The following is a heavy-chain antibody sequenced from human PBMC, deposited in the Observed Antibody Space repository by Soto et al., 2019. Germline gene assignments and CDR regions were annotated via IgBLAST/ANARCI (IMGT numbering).Heavy chain of an antibody. CDR2: IHYSGST. J-gene: IGHJ5*02. CDR1: GGSITGYY. CDR3: ARHSYYSSPLXFDP. D-gene: IGHD4-4*01. V-gene: IGHV4-59*08. Sequence: PSETLSLTCTVSGGSITGYYWSWIRQPPGKGPEWIGNIHYSGSTNYNPSLKSRVTISVDMSKNQFSLRLSSVTAAETAVYYCARHSYYSSPLXFDPWGQGTLVTVSS.